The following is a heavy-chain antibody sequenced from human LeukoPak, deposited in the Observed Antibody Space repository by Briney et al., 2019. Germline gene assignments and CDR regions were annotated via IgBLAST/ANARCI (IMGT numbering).Heavy chain of an antibody. V-gene: IGHV3-48*03. D-gene: IGHD2-21*02. CDR1: GFTFSSYE. J-gene: IGHJ4*02. CDR3: ARPAYCGGNCYYFPDY. Sequence: GGSLRLSCAASGFTFSSYEMNWVRQAPGKGLEWASYISSSGSTIYYADSVKGRATISRDNAKNSLYLQMNSLRAEDTAVYYCARPAYCGGNCYYFPDYWGQGTLVTVSS. CDR2: ISSSGSTI.